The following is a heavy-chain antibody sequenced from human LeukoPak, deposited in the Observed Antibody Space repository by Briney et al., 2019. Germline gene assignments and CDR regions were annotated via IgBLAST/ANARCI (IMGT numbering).Heavy chain of an antibody. CDR1: GGSISSYY. V-gene: IGHV4-59*01. D-gene: IGHD3-22*01. J-gene: IGHJ4*02. CDR2: IYYSGST. Sequence: SETLSLTCTVSGGSISSYYWSWIRQPPGKGLEWIGYIYYSGSTNYNPSLKSRVTISVDTSKNQFSLKLSSVTAADTAVYYCARGTYDSSGYFDYWGQGTLVTVSS. CDR3: ARGTYDSSGYFDY.